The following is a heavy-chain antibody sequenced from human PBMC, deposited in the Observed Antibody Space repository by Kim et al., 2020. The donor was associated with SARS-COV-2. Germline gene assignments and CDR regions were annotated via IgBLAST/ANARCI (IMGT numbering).Heavy chain of an antibody. CDR1: GGTFSSYA. V-gene: IGHV1-69*06. CDR3: ARVISRTLLFSGAFDI. Sequence: SVKVSCKASGGTFSSYAISWVRQAPGQGLEWMGGIIPIFGTANYAQKFQGRVTITADKSTSTAYMELSSLRSEDTAVYYCARVISRTLLFSGAFDIWGQGTMVTVSS. D-gene: IGHD3-9*01. J-gene: IGHJ3*02. CDR2: IIPIFGTA.